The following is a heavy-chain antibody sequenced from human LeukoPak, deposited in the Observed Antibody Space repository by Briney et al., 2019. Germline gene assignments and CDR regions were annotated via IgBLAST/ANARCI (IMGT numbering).Heavy chain of an antibody. CDR1: GYSFPAYW. J-gene: IGHJ4*02. V-gene: IGHV5-51*01. D-gene: IGHD3-10*01. Sequence: GESLKISCKGSGYSFPAYWIGWVRQMPGKGLEWMGIIYPSNSDTKYSPSFQGQVTMSADNSISTAYLQWSSLKASDTAMYYCARRENSGIYLIDYWGQGTLVTVSS. CDR2: IYPSNSDT. CDR3: ARRENSGIYLIDY.